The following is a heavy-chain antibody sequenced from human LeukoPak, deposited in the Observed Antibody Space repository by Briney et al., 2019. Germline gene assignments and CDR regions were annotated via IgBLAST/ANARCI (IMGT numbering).Heavy chain of an antibody. CDR2: IWYDGSDK. CDR1: GFTFSSYG. J-gene: IGHJ4*02. CDR3: ARVAIWFGELSFDY. Sequence: GGSLRLSCAASGFTFSSYGMHWVRQAPGKGLEWVSVIWYDGSDKYYADSVKGRFTISRDNSKNTLSLQMNSLRAEDTAVYYCARVAIWFGELSFDYWGQGTLVTVSS. D-gene: IGHD3-10*01. V-gene: IGHV3-33*01.